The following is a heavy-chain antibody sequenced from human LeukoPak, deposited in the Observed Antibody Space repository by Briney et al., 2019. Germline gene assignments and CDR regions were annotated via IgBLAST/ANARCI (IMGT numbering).Heavy chain of an antibody. CDR3: ARDRVIKSGSYKVKLFDY. Sequence: SETLSLTCTVSGGSISSSSYYWGWIRQPPGKGLEWIGSIYYSGSTYYNPSLKSRVTISVDTSKNQFSLKLSSVTAADTAVYYCARDRVIKSGSYKVKLFDYWGQGTLVTVSS. V-gene: IGHV4-39*07. D-gene: IGHD1-26*01. CDR2: IYYSGST. J-gene: IGHJ4*02. CDR1: GGSISSSSYY.